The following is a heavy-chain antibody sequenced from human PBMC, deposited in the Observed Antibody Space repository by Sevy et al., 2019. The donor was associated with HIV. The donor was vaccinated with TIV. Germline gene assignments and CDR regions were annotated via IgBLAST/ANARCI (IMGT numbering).Heavy chain of an antibody. Sequence: GGSLRLSCAASGFTFSSYNMNWVRQAPGKGLEWVSSISGSSNYIYYAESLTGRFIISRDNAKNTVYLQMNSLRPDDTAGYFCSRGPPDGSYDYFDYWGQGTLVTVSS. J-gene: IGHJ4*02. V-gene: IGHV3-21*06. CDR1: GFTFSSYN. CDR2: ISGSSNYI. CDR3: SRGPPDGSYDYFDY. D-gene: IGHD1-26*01.